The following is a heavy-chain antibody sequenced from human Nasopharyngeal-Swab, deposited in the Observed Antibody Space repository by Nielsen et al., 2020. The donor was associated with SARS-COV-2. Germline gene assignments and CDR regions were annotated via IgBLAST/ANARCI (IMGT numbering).Heavy chain of an antibody. Sequence: RQAPGKGLEWIGYIYYSGSTNYNPSLKSRVAISVDTSKNQFSLKVSSVTAADTAVYYCARDGYASGIDYWGQGTLVTVSS. V-gene: IGHV4-59*01. CDR2: IYYSGST. CDR3: ARDGYASGIDY. J-gene: IGHJ4*02. D-gene: IGHD3-16*01.